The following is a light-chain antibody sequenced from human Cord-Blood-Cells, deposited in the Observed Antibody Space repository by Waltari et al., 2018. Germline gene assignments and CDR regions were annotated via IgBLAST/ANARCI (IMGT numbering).Light chain of an antibody. J-gene: IGKJ2*01. Sequence: DVQITQSPSSLSASVGYRVTITCRASPSISSYLNWYQQKPGKAPKLLIYAESSLQSGVPSRFSGSGSGTDFTLTISSLQPEDFATYYCQQSYSTPYTFGQGTKLEIK. CDR3: QQSYSTPYT. CDR1: PSISSY. V-gene: IGKV1-39*01. CDR2: AES.